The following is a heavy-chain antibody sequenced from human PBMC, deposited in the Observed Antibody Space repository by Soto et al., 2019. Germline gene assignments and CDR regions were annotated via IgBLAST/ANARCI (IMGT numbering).Heavy chain of an antibody. J-gene: IGHJ6*02. Sequence: LRLSCAASGFTFSSYGMHWVRQAPGKGLEWVAVISYDGSNKYYADSVKGRFTISRDNSKNTLYLQMNSLRAEDTAVYYCAKDLGVRGVILMDVWGQGTTVTVSS. CDR1: GFTFSSYG. V-gene: IGHV3-30*18. CDR3: AKDLGVRGVILMDV. D-gene: IGHD3-10*01. CDR2: ISYDGSNK.